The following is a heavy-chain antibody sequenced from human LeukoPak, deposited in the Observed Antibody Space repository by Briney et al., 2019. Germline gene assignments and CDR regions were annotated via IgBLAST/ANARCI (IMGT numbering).Heavy chain of an antibody. Sequence: EASVKVSFKASGYTFSGYYIFWVRRAPGQGLEWMGWINPNSGGTNYAPEFQGRLTMTRDTSITTAYMELSTLRSDDTAVYYCALIGDHAWFDPWGQGTLVTVSS. D-gene: IGHD3-10*01. J-gene: IGHJ5*02. CDR1: GYTFSGYY. V-gene: IGHV1-2*02. CDR2: INPNSGGT. CDR3: ALIGDHAWFDP.